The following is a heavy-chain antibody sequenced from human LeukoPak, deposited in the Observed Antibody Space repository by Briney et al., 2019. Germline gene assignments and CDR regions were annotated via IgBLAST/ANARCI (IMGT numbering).Heavy chain of an antibody. J-gene: IGHJ4*02. CDR3: AILDPPRDY. V-gene: IGHV1-46*01. Sequence: ASVKVSCKASGYTFTSYGISWVRQAPGQGLEWMGIINPSGGSTSYAQKFQGRVTMTRDTSTSTVYMELSSLRSEDTAVYYCAILDPPRDYWGQGTLVTVSS. CDR1: GYTFTSYG. CDR2: INPSGGST.